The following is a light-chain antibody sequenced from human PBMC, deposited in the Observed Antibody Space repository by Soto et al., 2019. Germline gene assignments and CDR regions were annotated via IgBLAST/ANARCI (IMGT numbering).Light chain of an antibody. CDR1: QSVSSC. V-gene: IGKV3-11*01. Sequence: EIVLTQSPGTLPLSPGERATLSCRASQSVSSCLAWYQQKPGQAPRLLIYDASNRATGIPARFSGSGSGTDFTLNISNLEPEDFAVYYCQQRSNWPPTFGQGTRLEI. CDR3: QQRSNWPPT. J-gene: IGKJ5*01. CDR2: DAS.